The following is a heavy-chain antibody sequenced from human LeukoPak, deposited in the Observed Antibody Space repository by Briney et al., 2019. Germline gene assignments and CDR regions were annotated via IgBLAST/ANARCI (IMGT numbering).Heavy chain of an antibody. CDR3: ARDSYGDYGAREY. D-gene: IGHD4-17*01. CDR2: INPNSGGT. J-gene: IGHJ4*02. CDR1: GYTFTSYY. Sequence: ASVKVSCKASGYTFTSYYMHWVRQAPGQGLEWMGRINPNSGGTNYAQKFQGRVTMTRDTSISTAYMELSSLRSEDTAVYYCARDSYGDYGAREYWGQGTLVTVSS. V-gene: IGHV1-2*06.